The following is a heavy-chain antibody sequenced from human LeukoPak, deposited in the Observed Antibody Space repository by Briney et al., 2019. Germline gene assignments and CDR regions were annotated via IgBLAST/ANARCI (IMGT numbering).Heavy chain of an antibody. CDR2: INWKGGST. CDR1: GFTFDDYG. V-gene: IGHV3-20*04. Sequence: PGGSLRLSCAASGFTFDDYGMSWVRKAPGKGLEWVSGINWKGGSTGYADSVKGRFTISRDNAKNSLYLQMNSLRAEDTALYYCARDVEMATITDAFDIWGQGTMVTVSS. D-gene: IGHD5-24*01. J-gene: IGHJ3*02. CDR3: ARDVEMATITDAFDI.